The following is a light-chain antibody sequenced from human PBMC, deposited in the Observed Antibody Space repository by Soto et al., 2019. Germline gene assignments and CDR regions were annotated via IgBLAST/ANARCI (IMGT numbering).Light chain of an antibody. CDR2: GAS. Sequence: EIVLTQSPGTLSLSPGERATLSCRASQSVTSTYLGWYQQKPGQAPSLLIYGASSRATGIPDGFSGSGSGTDFTLTISRLEPEDFAVYYCQQYVSPPITFGQGTRLEIK. CDR1: QSVTSTY. V-gene: IGKV3-20*01. J-gene: IGKJ5*01. CDR3: QQYVSPPIT.